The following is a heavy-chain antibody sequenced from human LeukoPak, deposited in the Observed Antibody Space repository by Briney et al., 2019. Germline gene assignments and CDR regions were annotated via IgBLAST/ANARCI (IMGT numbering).Heavy chain of an antibody. J-gene: IGHJ4*02. Sequence: ASVKVSCKASGYIFTNYYMHWVRQAPGQGLEWMGTINPSGGSTTYAQKFQGRVTMTRDTSTSTVYMELSSLRSEDTAVYYCARDHGSAYYRAPRHWGQGTLVTVSS. CDR2: INPSGGST. CDR3: ARDHGSAYYRAPRH. D-gene: IGHD3-10*01. CDR1: GYIFTNYY. V-gene: IGHV1-46*01.